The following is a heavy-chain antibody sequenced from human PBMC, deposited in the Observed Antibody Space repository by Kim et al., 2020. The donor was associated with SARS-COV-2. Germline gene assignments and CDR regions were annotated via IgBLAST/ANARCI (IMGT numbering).Heavy chain of an antibody. CDR2: ISGSGAGT. CDR3: AKDSSPWGAGDY. D-gene: IGHD3-16*01. J-gene: IGHJ4*02. V-gene: IGHV3-23*01. Sequence: GGSLRLSCGACGFTFSSYAMSWVRQIPGKGLEWVSTISGSGAGTYYADSVKGRFTISRDNSKNTLYLQMNSLRADDTAVYYCAKDSSPWGAGDYWGQGTLVTVSS. CDR1: GFTFSSYA.